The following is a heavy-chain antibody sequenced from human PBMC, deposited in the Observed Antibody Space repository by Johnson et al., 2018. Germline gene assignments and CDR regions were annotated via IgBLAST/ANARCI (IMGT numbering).Heavy chain of an antibody. CDR1: GYTFTNYY. Sequence: VQLVESGAEVKKPGASVKVSCEASGYTFTNYYMHWVRQAPGQGLEWMGIINPTDGGTTYAQRFRGRVTMTIDTSTSTVYMELSSLSSEDTAVYYCTRGVLLATADAFDIWGQGTMVTVSS. J-gene: IGHJ3*02. CDR3: TRGVLLATADAFDI. V-gene: IGHV1-46*01. D-gene: IGHD5-12*01. CDR2: INPTDGGT.